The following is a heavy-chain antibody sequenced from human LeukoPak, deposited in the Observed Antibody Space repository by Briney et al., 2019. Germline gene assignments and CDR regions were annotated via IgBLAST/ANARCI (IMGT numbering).Heavy chain of an antibody. J-gene: IGHJ6*03. Sequence: GGSLRLSCAASGFTFSSYAMSWVRQAPGKGLEWVSAISGSGGSTYHADSVKGRFTISRDNSKNTLYLQMNSLSAEDTAVYCCAGSLGYSSSWPIYYYYYYMDVWGKGTTVTVSS. CDR2: ISGSGGST. CDR3: AGSLGYSSSWPIYYYYYYMDV. D-gene: IGHD6-13*01. V-gene: IGHV3-23*01. CDR1: GFTFSSYA.